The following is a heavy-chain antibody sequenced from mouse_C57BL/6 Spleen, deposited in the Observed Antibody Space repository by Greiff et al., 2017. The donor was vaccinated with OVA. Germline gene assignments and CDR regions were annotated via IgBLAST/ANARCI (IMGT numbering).Heavy chain of an antibody. CDR3: ARGQLTFDY. CDR1: GFTFSSYA. CDR2: ISACGSYP. D-gene: IGHD3-3*01. J-gene: IGHJ2*01. V-gene: IGHV5-4*01. Sequence: EVQLVASGGGLVKPGGSLKLSCAASGFTFSSYAMSWVRQPPEKRLEWVATISACGSYPYYPDNVKGRFTISRDNAKNNLYLQMSHLKSEDTAMYYCARGQLTFDYWGQGTTLTVSS.